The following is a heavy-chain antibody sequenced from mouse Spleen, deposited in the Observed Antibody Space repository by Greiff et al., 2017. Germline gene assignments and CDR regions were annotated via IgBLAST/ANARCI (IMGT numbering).Heavy chain of an antibody. Sequence: DVKLQESGPGLVKPSQSLSLTCSVTGYSITSGYYWNWIRQFPGNKLEWMGYISYDGSNNYNPSLKNRISITRDTSKNQFFLKLNSVTTEDTATYYCARGGDDGYYAYWGQGTTLTVSS. D-gene: IGHD2-3*01. CDR3: ARGGDDGYYAY. V-gene: IGHV3-6*01. J-gene: IGHJ2*01. CDR1: GYSITSGYY. CDR2: ISYDGSN.